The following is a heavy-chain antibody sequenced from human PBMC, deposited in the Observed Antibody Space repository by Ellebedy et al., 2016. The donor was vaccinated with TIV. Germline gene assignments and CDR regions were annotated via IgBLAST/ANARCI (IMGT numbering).Heavy chain of an antibody. CDR2: IFSNDEK. CDR3: ARSHSRDGGYHYALDS. CDR1: GFSLSNARMG. V-gene: IGHV2-26*01. Sequence: SGPTLVKPTETLTLTCTVSGFSLSNARMGVSWIRQPPGKALEWLAHIFSNDEKAYSSSLKSRLTISKDTSSSQVVLTMTNMDPVDTATYYCARSHSRDGGYHYALDSWGQGTLVTVSS. J-gene: IGHJ5*01. D-gene: IGHD4-17*01.